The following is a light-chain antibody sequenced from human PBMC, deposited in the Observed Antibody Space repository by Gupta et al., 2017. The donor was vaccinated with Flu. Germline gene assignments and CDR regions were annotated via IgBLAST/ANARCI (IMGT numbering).Light chain of an antibody. J-gene: IGLJ1*01. CDR3: SSHGGRVTWV. Sequence: QSAPTQPRSVSGSPGQSVTISCTGTSTDVGRSIRVSWYEQLPGKAPKLILYDVTGRPSGVADLFSGSKSGTTASLITAGLQADDEDYYCCSSHGGRVTWVFGTGTKVTVL. CDR2: DVT. CDR1: STDVGRSIR. V-gene: IGLV2-11*01.